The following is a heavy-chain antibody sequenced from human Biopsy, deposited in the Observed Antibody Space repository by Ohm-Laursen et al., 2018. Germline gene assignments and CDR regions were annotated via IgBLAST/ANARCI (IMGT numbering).Heavy chain of an antibody. J-gene: IGHJ6*02. CDR3: ARVDRYNFDHYIMDA. V-gene: IGHV4-59*01. D-gene: IGHD1-20*01. CDR2: IYYNGRP. Sequence: GTLSLTCTVSGDSIARYYWTWIRQSPGKGLEWIAYIYYNGRPNYNPSLKGRVVISVDRSRNQFFLKLTSATAADTAIYYCARVDRYNFDHYIMDAWGRGTTVTVSS. CDR1: GDSIARYY.